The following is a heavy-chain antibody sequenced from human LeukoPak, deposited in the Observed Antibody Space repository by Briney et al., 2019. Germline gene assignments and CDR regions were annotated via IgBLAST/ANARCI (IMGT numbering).Heavy chain of an antibody. V-gene: IGHV4-34*01. D-gene: IGHD3-10*01. CDR2: INHSGST. J-gene: IGHJ5*02. Sequence: PETLSLTCAVYGGSFSGYYWSWIRQPPGKGLEWIGEINHSGSTNYNPSLKSRVTISVDTSKNQFSLKLSSVTAADTAVYYCARGRLGYYGSGSYHKGFDPWGQGTLVTVSS. CDR3: ARGRLGYYGSGSYHKGFDP. CDR1: GGSFSGYY.